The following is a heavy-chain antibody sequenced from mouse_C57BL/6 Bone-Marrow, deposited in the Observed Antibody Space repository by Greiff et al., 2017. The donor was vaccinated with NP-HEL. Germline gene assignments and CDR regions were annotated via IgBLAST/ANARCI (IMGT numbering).Heavy chain of an antibody. CDR2: IDPSDSYT. D-gene: IGHD1-1*01. CDR3: ARDYGCPAWFAY. Sequence: VQLQQPGAELVMPGASVKLSCKASGYTFTSYWMHWVKQRPGQGLEWIGEIDPSDSYTNYNQKFKGKSTLTVDKSSSTAYMQLSSLTSEDSAVYYCARDYGCPAWFAYWGQGTLVTVSA. V-gene: IGHV1-69*01. J-gene: IGHJ3*01. CDR1: GYTFTSYW.